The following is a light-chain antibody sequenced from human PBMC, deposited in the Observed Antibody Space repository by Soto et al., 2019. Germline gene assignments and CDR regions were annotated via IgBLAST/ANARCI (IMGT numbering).Light chain of an antibody. V-gene: IGKV1-39*01. CDR3: QQSFSTPQT. CDR2: VAS. CDR1: QSINIY. J-gene: IGKJ4*01. Sequence: DIQITQSPSSLSASVGDSVTITCRASQSINIYLSWYQQKPGKAPKLLINVASTLQGGVPSRFSGSGSGTEFTLAISSMQPEDSANYYCQQSFSTPQTFGGGTKVDIK.